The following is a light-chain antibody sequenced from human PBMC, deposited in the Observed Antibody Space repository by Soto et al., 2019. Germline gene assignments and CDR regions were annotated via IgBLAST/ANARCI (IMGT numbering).Light chain of an antibody. J-gene: IGKJ5*01. CDR2: VGC. Sequence: EIASKKSPGTMSWSLGERATXSCRASHSVSSSSLAWYRGRPVYSACALIYVGCDIPTGVPARFSCGRYGTHLTLDNTKLESEDFAVYYWQQLTRCPTFRQPTRLEI. CDR3: QQLTRCPT. V-gene: IGKV3-20*02. CDR1: HSVSSSS.